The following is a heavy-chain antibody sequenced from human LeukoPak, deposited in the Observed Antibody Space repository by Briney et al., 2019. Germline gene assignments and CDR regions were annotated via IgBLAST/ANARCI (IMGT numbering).Heavy chain of an antibody. V-gene: IGHV4-4*02. Sequence: PSETLSLTCAVSGGSIINSNWWSWVRQPPGKGLEWIGEIDHSGSTSYNPSLKSRVTMSVDRSQNQFSLRLSTVTAADTAVYYCSRSLVEIATRYFHLWGRGTLVTVSS. CDR1: GGSIINSNW. D-gene: IGHD5-24*01. CDR3: SRSLVEIATRYFHL. J-gene: IGHJ2*01. CDR2: IDHSGST.